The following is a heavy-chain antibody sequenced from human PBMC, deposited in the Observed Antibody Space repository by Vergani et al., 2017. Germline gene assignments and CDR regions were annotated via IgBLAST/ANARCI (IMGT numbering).Heavy chain of an antibody. V-gene: IGHV3-21*01. D-gene: IGHD2-8*01. J-gene: IGHJ4*02. CDR3: ARGLWDCTHIRCSPPSY. CDR2: ISGSSSYV. Sequence: DVQLVESGGTQVQPGGSLRLSCTASGFPFSSYSMAWVRQAPGKGLEWVASISGSSSYVFYRDSVEGRFTITRDNAKKSVYLQMNSLRAEDTAMYFCARGLWDCTHIRCSPPSYWGQGTQVTVSS. CDR1: GFPFSSYS.